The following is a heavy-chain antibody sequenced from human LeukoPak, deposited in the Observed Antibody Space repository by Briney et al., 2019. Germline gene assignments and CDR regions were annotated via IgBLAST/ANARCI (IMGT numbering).Heavy chain of an antibody. CDR1: GDSISSSSYY. D-gene: IGHD5-24*01. CDR2: IHSGGNT. CDR3: ARPAGWLPRYYFEY. J-gene: IGHJ4*02. V-gene: IGHV4-39*01. Sequence: PSETLSLTCTVSGDSISSSSYYWGWLRQPPGKGLEWIGTIHSGGNTYYNPSLKSRVTISVDTSKNQLSVKLYSVTAADTAVYFCARPAGWLPRYYFEYWGQGTLVTVSS.